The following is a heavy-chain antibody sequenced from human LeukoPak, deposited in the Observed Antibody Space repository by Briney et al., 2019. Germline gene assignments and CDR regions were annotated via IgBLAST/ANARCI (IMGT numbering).Heavy chain of an antibody. D-gene: IGHD3-22*01. J-gene: IGHJ4*02. CDR1: GFTFGDYY. V-gene: IGHV3-23*01. CDR3: AKNYDSSGYYYGLRDY. CDR2: ISGSGGST. Sequence: GGSLRLSCAASGFTFGDYYMTWFRQAPGKGLEWVSTISGSGGSTYYADSVKGRFTISRDNSKNTLYLQMNSLRAEDTAVYYCAKNYDSSGYYYGLRDYWGQGTLVTVSS.